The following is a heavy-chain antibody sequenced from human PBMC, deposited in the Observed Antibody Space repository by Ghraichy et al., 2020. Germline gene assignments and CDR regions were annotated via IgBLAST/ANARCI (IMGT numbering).Heavy chain of an antibody. D-gene: IGHD2-21*02. V-gene: IGHV3-23*01. CDR3: ARSSLAVVTARYSFDF. Sequence: GESLNISCAGSGFMFHNYVITWVRQAPGKGLEWVSCISGSGETTFSADSVKGRFTISRDNSKGTVSLQLNSLRVEDTAVYYCARSSLAVVTARYSFDFWGQGTLVTVSS. CDR2: ISGSGETT. CDR1: GFMFHNYV. J-gene: IGHJ4*02.